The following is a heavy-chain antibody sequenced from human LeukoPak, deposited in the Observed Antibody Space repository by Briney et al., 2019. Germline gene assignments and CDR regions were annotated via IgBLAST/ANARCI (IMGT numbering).Heavy chain of an antibody. CDR3: AKGNSYDSSGLPFDY. J-gene: IGHJ4*02. V-gene: IGHV3-9*01. D-gene: IGHD3-22*01. CDR1: GFTFDA. Sequence: PGRSLRLSCAASGFTFDAMHWVRQAPGKGLEWVSGISWDSGSVDSADSVKGRFTISRDNARNSLYLQMNSLRAEDTALYYCAKGNSYDSSGLPFDYWGQGTLVTVSS. CDR2: ISWDSGSV.